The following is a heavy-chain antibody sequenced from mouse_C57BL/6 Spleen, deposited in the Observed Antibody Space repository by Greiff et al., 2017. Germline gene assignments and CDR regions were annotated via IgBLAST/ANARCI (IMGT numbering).Heavy chain of an antibody. J-gene: IGHJ2*01. Sequence: VHVKQSGAELVRPGASVKLSCTASGFNIKDDYMHWVKQRPEQGLEWIGWIDPENGDTEYASKFQGKATITADTSSNTAYLQLSSLTSEDTAVYYCTTGGGTGDYWGQGTTLTVSS. V-gene: IGHV14-4*01. CDR2: IDPENGDT. CDR3: TTGGGTGDY. CDR1: GFNIKDDY. D-gene: IGHD4-1*01.